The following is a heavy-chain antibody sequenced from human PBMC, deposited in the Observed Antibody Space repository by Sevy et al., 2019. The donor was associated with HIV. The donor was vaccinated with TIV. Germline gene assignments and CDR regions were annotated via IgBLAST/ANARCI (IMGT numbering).Heavy chain of an antibody. CDR3: ARGGDLNDRCAKRDFDY. J-gene: IGHJ4*02. CDR2: IWIEGSNK. Sequence: GGSLRLACAASGFTFSNYGMHWVRQAPGKGLEWVTVIWIEGSNKYYADFVKGRFTISRANSKNTLYLQMNSLRVEETAVYFCARGGDLNDRCAKRDFDYWGQATLVTVSS. D-gene: IGHD2-21*02. V-gene: IGHV3-33*01. CDR1: GFTFSNYG.